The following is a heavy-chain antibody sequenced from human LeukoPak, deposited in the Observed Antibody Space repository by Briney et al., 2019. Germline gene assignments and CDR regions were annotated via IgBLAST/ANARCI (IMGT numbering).Heavy chain of an antibody. J-gene: IGHJ4*02. CDR3: ARPYSGY. V-gene: IGHV4-4*02. CDR2: INHSGST. Sequence: SETLSLTCTVSGGSISSSYCWGWIRQPPGQGLEWVGEINHSGSTNYNPSLKSRVTISVDTSKNQFSLKLSSVTAADTAVYYCARPYSGYWGQGTLVTVSS. D-gene: IGHD6-13*01. CDR1: GGSISSSYC.